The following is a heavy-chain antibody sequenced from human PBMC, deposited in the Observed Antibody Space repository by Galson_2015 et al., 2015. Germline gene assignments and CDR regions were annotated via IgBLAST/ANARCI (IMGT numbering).Heavy chain of an antibody. CDR2: INPSGGNT. J-gene: IGHJ6*02. V-gene: IGHV1-46*01. D-gene: IGHD2-15*01. CDR3: ATRRPCSGGTCYGLDV. CDR1: GNTFPNYY. Sequence: VKVSCKASGNTFPNYYIHWLRQAPGQGLEWMGAINPSGGNTIYAQKFQGRVTMTRDTSTSGVYMELSSQTSEDAAVYYCATRRPCSGGTCYGLDVWGQGTTVTVSS.